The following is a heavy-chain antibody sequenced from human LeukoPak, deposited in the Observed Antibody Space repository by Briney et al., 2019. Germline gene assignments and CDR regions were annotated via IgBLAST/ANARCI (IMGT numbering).Heavy chain of an antibody. CDR2: IRGSGDTT. Sequence: GGSLRLFCAASGFTFSNYAMSWVRQAPGKGLEWVSGIRGSGDTTYYADSVKGRFTISRDNSKNTLYLQMNSLRAEDTAVYYYAKDPHYDSSGYSFDPWGQGTLVTVSS. CDR3: AKDPHYDSSGYSFDP. D-gene: IGHD3-22*01. J-gene: IGHJ5*02. V-gene: IGHV3-23*01. CDR1: GFTFSNYA.